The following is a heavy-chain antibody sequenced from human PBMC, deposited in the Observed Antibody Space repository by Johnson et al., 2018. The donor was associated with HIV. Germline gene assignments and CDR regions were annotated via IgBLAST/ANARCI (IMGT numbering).Heavy chain of an antibody. CDR3: ARDQGELRRTHAFDI. CDR1: GFTFSSYG. D-gene: IGHD1-14*01. J-gene: IGHJ3*02. V-gene: IGHV3-30*03. CDR2: ISYDGSNK. Sequence: QVQLVESGGGVAQPGRSLRLSCAASGFTFSSYGMHWVRQAPGKGLEWVAVISYDGSNKFYADSVKGRFTISRDNSKNTLYLQMNSLRHEDTAVYYCARDQGELRRTHAFDIWGQGTMVTVSS.